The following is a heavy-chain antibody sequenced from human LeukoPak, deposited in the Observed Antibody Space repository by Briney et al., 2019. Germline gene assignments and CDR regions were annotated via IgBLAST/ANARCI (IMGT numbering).Heavy chain of an antibody. J-gene: IGHJ6*02. V-gene: IGHV3-7*01. CDR2: INEDGSEK. CDR3: ARGRGIGA. Sequence: GGSLRLSGAASGFTFSGFWMTWVRQAPGKGLEWVANINEDGSEKYYVDSVKGRCTISRDNAKKSLSLQMNSLRAEDMGVYYCARGRGIGAWGQGTTVTVSS. CDR1: GFTFSGFW.